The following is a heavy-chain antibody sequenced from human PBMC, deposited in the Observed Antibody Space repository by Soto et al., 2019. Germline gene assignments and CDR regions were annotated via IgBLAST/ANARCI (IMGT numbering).Heavy chain of an antibody. CDR3: AREENCRGGTCYSEYFHH. D-gene: IGHD2-15*01. V-gene: IGHV1-46*01. CDR2: VNPSGGSA. J-gene: IGHJ1*01. Sequence: QVQLVQSGAEVKKPGASVKVSCKTSGYIFTAYSMHWVRQAPGQGLEWMGVVNPSGGSAHYAQSFEGRVTLTKETSTSTFYMELSSRRSEDSAVYYCAREENCRGGTCYSEYFHHLGQGTLVTDSS. CDR1: GYIFTAYS.